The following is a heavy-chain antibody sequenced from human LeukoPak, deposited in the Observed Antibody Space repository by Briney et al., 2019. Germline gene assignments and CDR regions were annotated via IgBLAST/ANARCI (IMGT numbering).Heavy chain of an antibody. J-gene: IGHJ5*02. D-gene: IGHD5-12*01. V-gene: IGHV1-69*05. CDR1: GGTFSSHA. CDR3: ARATSRGYSGYEGNWFDP. CDR2: IIPIFGTA. Sequence: SVKVSCKASGGTFSSHAISWVRQAPGQGLEWMGRIIPIFGTANYAQKFQGRVTITTDESTSTAYMELSSLRSEDTAVYYCARATSRGYSGYEGNWFDPWGQGTLVTVSS.